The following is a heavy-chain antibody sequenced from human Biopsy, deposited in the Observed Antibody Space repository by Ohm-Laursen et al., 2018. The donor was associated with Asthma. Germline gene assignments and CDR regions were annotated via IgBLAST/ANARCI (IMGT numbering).Heavy chain of an antibody. Sequence: PSVKASCKTSGYTFNSAGITWVRQAPGQGLEWMGWISVYNGNTKVAQKLQDRVTMITGTSTSTAYMELRCLRFHDTAVYFCARAVDYSHYYGIDVWGQGTTVTVS. CDR1: GYTFNSAG. D-gene: IGHD3-10*01. CDR2: ISVYNGNT. CDR3: ARAVDYSHYYGIDV. J-gene: IGHJ6*02. V-gene: IGHV1-18*01.